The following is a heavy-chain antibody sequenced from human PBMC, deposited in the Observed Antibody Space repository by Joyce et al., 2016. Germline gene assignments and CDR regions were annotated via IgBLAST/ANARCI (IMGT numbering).Heavy chain of an antibody. D-gene: IGHD3-3*01. Sequence: QVQLVQSGPEVKKPGSSVRVSCKSSGNTFNIFKISWVRQAPGQGLQWMGEIDPIVGTPKYAQKFQDRLTITADRATRTTYVERRSLSSEDTAVDYCARLRLTVSSVGVGPWGQGALVTVSS. J-gene: IGHJ5*02. CDR1: GNTFNIFK. CDR3: ARLRLTVSSVGVGP. V-gene: IGHV1-69*06. CDR2: IDPIVGTP.